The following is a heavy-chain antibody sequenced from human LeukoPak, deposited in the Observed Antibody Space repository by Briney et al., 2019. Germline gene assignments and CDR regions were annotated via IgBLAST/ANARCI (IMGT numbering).Heavy chain of an antibody. CDR3: AKDSRTIFGVVIAHSPPFDY. J-gene: IGHJ4*02. CDR2: IYSNRGGR. D-gene: IGHD3-3*01. V-gene: IGHV3-23*05. CDR1: GYTFIGYI. Sequence: VGALRVSCAASGYTFIGYIMCWGRPGPGEGVGWVWPIYSNRGGRYSAGTVKGRFTISRDNSKNTLYLQMNSLRAEDTAVYYCAKDSRTIFGVVIAHSPPFDYWGQGTLVTVSS.